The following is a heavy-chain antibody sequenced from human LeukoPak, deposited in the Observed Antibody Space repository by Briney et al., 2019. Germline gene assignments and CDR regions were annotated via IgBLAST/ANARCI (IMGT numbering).Heavy chain of an antibody. Sequence: PSGTLSLTCAVSGDSVSSNNWWSWVRQSPGKDLEWIGEIYHSGSTHYNPSLKSRVTISADTSKNQFSLKLSSVTAADTAVYYCARGAEYSSSWYYYYYMDVWGKGTTVTISS. CDR2: IYHSGST. J-gene: IGHJ6*03. D-gene: IGHD6-13*01. V-gene: IGHV4-4*02. CDR1: GDSVSSNNW. CDR3: ARGAEYSSSWYYYYYMDV.